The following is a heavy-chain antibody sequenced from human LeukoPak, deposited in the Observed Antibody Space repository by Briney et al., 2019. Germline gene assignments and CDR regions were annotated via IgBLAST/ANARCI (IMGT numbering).Heavy chain of an antibody. D-gene: IGHD6-19*01. CDR1: GGTFSSYA. V-gene: IGHV1-69*04. CDR3: AAGQQWLASYFDY. Sequence: ASVKVSCKASGGTFSSYAISWVRQAPGQGLEWMGMIIPILGIANYAQKFQGRVTITADKSTSTAYMELSSLRSEDTAVYYCAAGQQWLASYFDYWGQGTLVTVSS. CDR2: IIPILGIA. J-gene: IGHJ4*02.